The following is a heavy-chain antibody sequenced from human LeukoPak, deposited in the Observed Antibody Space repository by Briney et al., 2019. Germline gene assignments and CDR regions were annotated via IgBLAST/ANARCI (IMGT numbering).Heavy chain of an antibody. CDR2: VDGSGTTV. D-gene: IGHD6-19*01. J-gene: IGHJ4*02. CDR1: GFTFSSYT. CDR3: VRLYDY. Sequence: PGGSLRLACAASGFTFSSYTMHWVRQAPGKGLGWVSYVDGSGTTVYYADAVRGRFTISRDNAKNSLYLQMNSLRAEDTAVYYCVRLYDYWGQGTLVTVSS. V-gene: IGHV3-48*03.